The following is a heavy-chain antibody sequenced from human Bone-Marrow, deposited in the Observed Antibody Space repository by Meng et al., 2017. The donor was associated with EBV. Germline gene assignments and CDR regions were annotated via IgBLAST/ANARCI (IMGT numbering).Heavy chain of an antibody. Sequence: QGQLQAWGAGPLKPSETLSLTCAVYGGSFSGYYWSWIRQPPGKGLEWIGEINHSGSTNYNPSLKSRVTISVDTSKNQFSLKLSSVTAADTAVYYCARRSITIFGVVTRYNWFDPWGQGTLVTVSS. CDR2: INHSGST. CDR1: GGSFSGYY. D-gene: IGHD3-3*01. CDR3: ARRSITIFGVVTRYNWFDP. J-gene: IGHJ5*02. V-gene: IGHV4-34*01.